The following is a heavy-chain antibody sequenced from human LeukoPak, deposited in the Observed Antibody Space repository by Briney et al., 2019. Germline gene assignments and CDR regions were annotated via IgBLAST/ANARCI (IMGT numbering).Heavy chain of an antibody. V-gene: IGHV4-39*01. CDR1: VGSISSSSYY. D-gene: IGHD3-16*02. Sequence: SETLSLTCTVSVGSISSSSYYWRWIRQPPGKGLEWIGSIYYSGSTYYNPSLKSRVTISVDTSKNQFSLKLSSVTAADTAVYYYVKSSPITFGSVIVVPYYFDYWGQGTLVTVSS. J-gene: IGHJ4*02. CDR3: VKSSPITFGSVIVVPYYFDY. CDR2: IYYSGST.